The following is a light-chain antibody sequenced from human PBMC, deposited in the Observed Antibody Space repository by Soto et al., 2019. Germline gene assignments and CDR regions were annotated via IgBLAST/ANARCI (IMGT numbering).Light chain of an antibody. CDR1: SSDVGGYNY. V-gene: IGLV2-8*01. J-gene: IGLJ1*01. CDR2: EVS. Sequence: QSVLTQPPSASGSPGQSVTISCTGTSSDVGGYNYVSWYQQHPGKAPKLMNYEVSKQPSGVPDSFSGSKSGNTASLTFSGLQAEDEADYYCSSYAGNKNVFGTGTKVTVL. CDR3: SSYAGNKNV.